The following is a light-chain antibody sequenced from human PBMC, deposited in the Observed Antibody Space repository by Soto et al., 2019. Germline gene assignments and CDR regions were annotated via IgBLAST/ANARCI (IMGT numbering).Light chain of an antibody. CDR3: LLAYNDAWV. J-gene: IGLJ2*01. V-gene: IGLV7-46*01. CDR1: TGGVTSGHY. Sequence: QAVVTQETSLTVSPGGTVTLTCGSSTGGVTSGHYPHWFQKKPGQAPRTLIHDTSNKHSWTPARFSGSLLGGKAALTLSGAQPEDEAEYSCLLAYNDAWVFGGGTKLTVL. CDR2: DTS.